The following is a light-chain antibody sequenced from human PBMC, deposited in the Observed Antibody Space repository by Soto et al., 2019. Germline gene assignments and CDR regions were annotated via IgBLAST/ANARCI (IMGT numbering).Light chain of an antibody. J-gene: IGKJ3*01. V-gene: IGKV3-11*01. CDR2: TTS. CDR1: QSVSKS. Sequence: EIVLTQSPATLSLSPGERATLSCRASQSVSKSLAWYQQKPGQAPRLLIYTTSTRATGIPARFSGSGSRTDSTLTISSLEPEDFAVYYCNQGNYWPIFTFGPGTKVDIK. CDR3: NQGNYWPIFT.